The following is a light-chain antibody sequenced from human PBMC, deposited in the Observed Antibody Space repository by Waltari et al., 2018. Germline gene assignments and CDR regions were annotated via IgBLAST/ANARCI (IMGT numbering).Light chain of an antibody. CDR2: AAS. Sequence: LTQSQGTPSLSPGEGATLSCRASQNIGTYLVWYQQKPGQAPRLLMYAASRRATGIPDRFSGSGSGTDFSLTISRLEPEDFAVYYCQNHERLPATFGQGTKVEIK. CDR3: QNHERLPAT. CDR1: QNIGTY. J-gene: IGKJ1*01. V-gene: IGKV3-20*01.